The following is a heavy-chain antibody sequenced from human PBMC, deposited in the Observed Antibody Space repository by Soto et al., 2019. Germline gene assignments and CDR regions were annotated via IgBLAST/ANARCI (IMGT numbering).Heavy chain of an antibody. D-gene: IGHD1-1*01. V-gene: IGHV3-9*01. CDR2: ITWNSGKI. CDR3: VKSKENVAYNAFSPYHY. CDR1: GFTFEDYT. J-gene: IGHJ4*02. Sequence: EVQLVESGGGLVQPGGSLRLTCTASGFTFEDYTMDWVRQAPGKGPEWVSGITWNSGKINYADSVKGRFSISRDNAKNALYLQMDSLRTEDTALYYCVKSKENVAYNAFSPYHYWGQGTQVTVSA.